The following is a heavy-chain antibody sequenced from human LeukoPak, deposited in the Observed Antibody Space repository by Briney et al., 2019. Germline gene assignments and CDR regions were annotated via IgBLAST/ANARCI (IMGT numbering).Heavy chain of an antibody. J-gene: IGHJ4*02. V-gene: IGHV3-30*02. CDR3: AKFLGSYGSGSYAGD. D-gene: IGHD3-10*01. CDR2: IRYDGSNK. CDR1: GFTFSSYG. Sequence: GGSLRLSCAASGFTFSSYGMHWVRQAPGKGLEWVAFIRYDGSNKYYADSVKGRFTISRDNSKNTLYLQMNSLRAEDTAVYYCAKFLGSYGSGSYAGDWGQGTLVTVSS.